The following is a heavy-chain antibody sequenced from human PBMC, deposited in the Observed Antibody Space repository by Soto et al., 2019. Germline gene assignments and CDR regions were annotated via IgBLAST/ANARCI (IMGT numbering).Heavy chain of an antibody. D-gene: IGHD2-2*01. CDR1: GGSISSGGYY. CDR2: IYYSGST. CDR3: ARQAPVVQAANAMAVGLDV. V-gene: IGHV4-31*03. Sequence: PSETLSLTCTVSGGSISSGGYYWSWIRQHPGKGLEWIGYIYYSGSTYYNPSLKSRVTISVDTSKNQFSLKLSSVTAADTAVYYCARQAPVVQAANAMAVGLDVWGQGTTVTVSS. J-gene: IGHJ6*02.